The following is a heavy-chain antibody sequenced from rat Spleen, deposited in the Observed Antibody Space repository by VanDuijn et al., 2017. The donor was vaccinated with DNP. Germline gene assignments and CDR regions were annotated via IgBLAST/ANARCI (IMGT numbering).Heavy chain of an antibody. CDR2: INTGSGGT. CDR3: AGGSRVWFAY. V-gene: IGHV1-43*01. J-gene: IGHJ3*01. CDR1: GYTFTTYY. Sequence: QVQLRQSGAEPAKPGSSVKISCKASGYTFTTYYMTWIKQTTGQGLEYLGYINTGSGGTNYNEKFRGKATLTVDTSSNTAFMQLSSLTPDDSAVYYCAGGSRVWFAYWGQGTLVTVSS. D-gene: IGHD1-11*01.